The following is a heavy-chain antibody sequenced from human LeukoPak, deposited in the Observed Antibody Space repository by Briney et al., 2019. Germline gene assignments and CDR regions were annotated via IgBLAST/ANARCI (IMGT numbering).Heavy chain of an antibody. CDR3: ARGVVGATTRPLTWFDP. J-gene: IGHJ5*02. D-gene: IGHD1-26*01. CDR2: ISAYNGNT. Sequence: ASVKVSCKASGGTFSSYAISWVRQAPGQGLEWMGWISAYNGNTNYAQKLQGRVTMTTDTSTSTAYMELRSLRSDDTAVYYCARGVVGATTRPLTWFDPWGQGTLVTVSS. V-gene: IGHV1-18*01. CDR1: GGTFSSYA.